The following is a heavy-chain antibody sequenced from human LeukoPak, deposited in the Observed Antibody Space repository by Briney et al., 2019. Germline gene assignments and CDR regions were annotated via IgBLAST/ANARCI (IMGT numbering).Heavy chain of an antibody. J-gene: IGHJ5*02. V-gene: IGHV1-18*01. D-gene: IGHD5-12*01. CDR3: GRVNGLQLSGWFDP. CDR1: GYTFTSYG. CDR2: ISAYNGNT. Sequence: ASVKVSCKASGYTFTSYGISWVRQAPGQGLEWMGWISAYNGNTNYAQKLQGRVTMTTDTSTSTAYMELSSLRSDATAVYYCGRVNGLQLSGWFDPWGQGTLVTVSS.